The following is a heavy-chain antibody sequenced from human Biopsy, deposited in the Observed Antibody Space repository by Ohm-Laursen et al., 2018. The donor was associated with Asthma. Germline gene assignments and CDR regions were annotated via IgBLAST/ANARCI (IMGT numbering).Heavy chain of an antibody. V-gene: IGHV3-53*01. CDR1: EFSVSSSY. J-gene: IGHJ4*02. Sequence: SLRLSCAASEFSVSSSYMSWVRQAPGKGLEWVSVIYSGGTSHTADSVRGRFAISRDYSKNTLYLQMHSLRAEGTAVYYCARGDSSNWSHYYFDYWGQGTLVTVSS. CDR3: ARGDSSNWSHYYFDY. D-gene: IGHD3-22*01. CDR2: IYSGGTS.